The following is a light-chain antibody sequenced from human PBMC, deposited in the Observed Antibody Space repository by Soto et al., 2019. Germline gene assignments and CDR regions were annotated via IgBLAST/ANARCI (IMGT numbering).Light chain of an antibody. Sequence: QSVLTQPASMSGSPGQSITISCTGTSSDVGGYNYVSWYQHHPGKAPKLMIYEVSNRPSGVSNRFSGSKSGNTASLTISGLQAEDEADYYCSSYTTSSTLDFGGGTKLTVL. CDR2: EVS. CDR3: SSYTTSSTLD. J-gene: IGLJ2*01. CDR1: SSDVGGYNY. V-gene: IGLV2-14*01.